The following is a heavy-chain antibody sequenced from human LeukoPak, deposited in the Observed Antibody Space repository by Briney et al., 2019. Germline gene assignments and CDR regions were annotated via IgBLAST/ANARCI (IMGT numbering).Heavy chain of an antibody. J-gene: IGHJ4*02. CDR3: ARDRAWNYFDH. V-gene: IGHV3-21*01. CDR2: ISSSSSYI. Sequence: GGSLRLPCAASGFTFSSYSMNWVRQTPGKGLEWVSSISSSSSYIYYADSVKGRFTISRDNAKNSLYLQMNSLRAEDTAVYYCARDRAWNYFDHWGQGTLVTVSS. CDR1: GFTFSSYS. D-gene: IGHD3-3*01.